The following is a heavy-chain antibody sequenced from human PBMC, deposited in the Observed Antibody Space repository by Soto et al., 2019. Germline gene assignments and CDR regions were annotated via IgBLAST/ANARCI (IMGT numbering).Heavy chain of an antibody. J-gene: IGHJ4*02. D-gene: IGHD1-26*01. CDR2: TYYRSKWYN. CDR3: ARVGRYYFDY. CDR1: GYSVSSNSVG. V-gene: IGHV6-1*01. Sequence: SQTLSLTCAISGYSVSSNSVGWNLIRQSPSRGLEWLGRTYYRSKWYNEYAVSVKSRVTINPDTSKNQFSLQLKFVTPEDTAVYYCARVGRYYFDYWGQGTLVTVSS.